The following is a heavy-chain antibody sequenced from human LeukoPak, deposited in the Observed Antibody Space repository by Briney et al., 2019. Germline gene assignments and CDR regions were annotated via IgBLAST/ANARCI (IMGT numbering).Heavy chain of an antibody. J-gene: IGHJ3*02. CDR2: INWNGGST. Sequence: GGSLRLSCAASGFTFEDYGMSWVRQAPGKGLEWVSGINWNGGSTDYADSVKGRFTISRDNAKNSLYLQMNSLRPEDAAVYYCASSTYSGSHWDAFNIWGQGTMVTVSS. CDR3: ASSTYSGSHWDAFNI. D-gene: IGHD1-26*01. V-gene: IGHV3-20*04. CDR1: GFTFEDYG.